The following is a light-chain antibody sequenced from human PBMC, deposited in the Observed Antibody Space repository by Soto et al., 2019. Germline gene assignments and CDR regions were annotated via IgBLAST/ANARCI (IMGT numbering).Light chain of an antibody. CDR3: QSYDRSVSGSSV. V-gene: IGLV1-40*01. Sequence: QAVVTQPPSVSGAPGQRVTISCTGSSSNIGAGYDVHWYQQLPGKAPKLLIYDNTDRPSGVPDRFSGSKSGTSASLAITGLQAEDEADYYCQSYDRSVSGSSVFGTGTKLTVL. CDR1: SSNIGAGYD. CDR2: DNT. J-gene: IGLJ1*01.